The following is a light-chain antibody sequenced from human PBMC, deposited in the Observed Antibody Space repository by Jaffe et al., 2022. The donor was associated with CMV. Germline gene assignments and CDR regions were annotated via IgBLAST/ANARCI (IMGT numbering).Light chain of an antibody. Sequence: DIHMTQSPSSLPAFVGDRVTITCRASQSISTYLNWYQHKPGKAPTLLIYYASNLQGGVPSRFSGSGSGTEFTLTINSLQPEDFATYYCHQSYANPWTFGQGTKVETK. CDR1: QSISTY. CDR3: HQSYANPWT. CDR2: YAS. V-gene: IGKV1-39*01. J-gene: IGKJ1*01.